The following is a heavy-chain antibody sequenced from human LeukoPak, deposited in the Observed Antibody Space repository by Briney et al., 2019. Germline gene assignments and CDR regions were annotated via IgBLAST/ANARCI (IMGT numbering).Heavy chain of an antibody. CDR1: GGSFSGYY. Sequence: SETLSLTCAVYGGSFSGYYWSWIRQPPGKGLEWIGEINHSGSTNYNPSLKSRVTISVDTSKNQFSLKLSSVTAADTAVYYCARVRSLRYCSSTSCRGGYFQHWGQGTLVTVSS. V-gene: IGHV4-34*01. CDR2: INHSGST. CDR3: ARVRSLRYCSSTSCRGGYFQH. D-gene: IGHD2-2*01. J-gene: IGHJ1*01.